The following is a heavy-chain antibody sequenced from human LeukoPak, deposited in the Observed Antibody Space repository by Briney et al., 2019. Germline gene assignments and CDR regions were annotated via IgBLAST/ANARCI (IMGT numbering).Heavy chain of an antibody. J-gene: IGHJ4*02. CDR3: ARGGHCDGDCYWGFDY. D-gene: IGHD2-21*02. Sequence: KPSETLSLTCTVSGGSISSAGYYWSWIRQHPGGGLEWIGFIYYRGDTYYNPSLESRLTISVDTSKNQFSLRLNSVTAADTAVYFCARGGHCDGDCYWGFDYWGQGTLVTVSS. V-gene: IGHV4-31*03. CDR2: IYYRGDT. CDR1: GGSISSAGYY.